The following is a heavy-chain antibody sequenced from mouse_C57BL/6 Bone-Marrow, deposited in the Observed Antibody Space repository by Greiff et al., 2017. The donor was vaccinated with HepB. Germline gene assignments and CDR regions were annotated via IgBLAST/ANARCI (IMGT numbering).Heavy chain of an antibody. D-gene: IGHD1-1*01. Sequence: DVMLVESGEGLVKPGGSLKLSCAASGFTFSSYAMSWVRQTPEKRLEWVAYISSGGDYIYYADTVKGRFTISRDNARNNLYLQMSSLKSEDTAMYYCTRHYYGSFYYAMDYWGQGTSVTVCS. CDR1: GFTFSSYA. CDR3: TRHYYGSFYYAMDY. V-gene: IGHV5-9-1*02. J-gene: IGHJ4*01. CDR2: ISSGGDYI.